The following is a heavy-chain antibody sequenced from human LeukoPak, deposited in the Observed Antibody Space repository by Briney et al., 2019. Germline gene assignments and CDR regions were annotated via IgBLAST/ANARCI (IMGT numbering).Heavy chain of an antibody. CDR1: GFTFRSYA. D-gene: IGHD3-10*01. V-gene: IGHV3-30*04. Sequence: PGRSLRLSCAASGFTFRSYAIHSVRQAPGKGLGWVALISYDGSKRYSADSVKGRFTISRDNSKNTLYLQMDSLRAEDTAVYYCAGANGSGSYYYYYYYMDVWGKGTTVTVSS. J-gene: IGHJ6*03. CDR3: AGANGSGSYYYYYYYMDV. CDR2: ISYDGSKR.